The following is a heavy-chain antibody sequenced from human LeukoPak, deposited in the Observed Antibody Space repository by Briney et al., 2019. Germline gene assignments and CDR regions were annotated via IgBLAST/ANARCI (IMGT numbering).Heavy chain of an antibody. CDR2: FDPEDGET. V-gene: IGHV1-24*01. CDR1: GYTLTELS. CDR3: ATELITGTTLDY. J-gene: IGHJ4*02. D-gene: IGHD1-20*01. Sequence: ASVKVSCKVSGYTLTELSMHWVRQAPGKGLEWMGGFDPEDGETIYAQKFQGRATMTEDTSTDTAYMELSSLRSEDTAVYYCATELITGTTLDYWGQGTLVTVSS.